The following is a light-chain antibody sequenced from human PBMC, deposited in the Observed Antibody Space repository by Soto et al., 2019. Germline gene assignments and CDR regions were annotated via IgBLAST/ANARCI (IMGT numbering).Light chain of an antibody. Sequence: DIQMTQSPSTLPASVGDRVTITCRASQSISNWLAWYQHKPGTAPTVLIYHASNVQRGVPSRLSGSVSGTEFTLTISNLQPEVFAVYYCQQCFSLPPTFGQGTKVDIK. CDR1: QSISNW. J-gene: IGKJ1*01. V-gene: IGKV1-5*01. CDR3: QQCFSLPPT. CDR2: HAS.